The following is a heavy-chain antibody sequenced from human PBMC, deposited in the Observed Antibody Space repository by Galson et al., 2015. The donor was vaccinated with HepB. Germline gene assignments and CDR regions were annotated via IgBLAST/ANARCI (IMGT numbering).Heavy chain of an antibody. Sequence: SVKVSCKASGYTFTSYGISWVRQAPGQGLEWLGGITPIFRTAKYAQKFQGRVTITADESTSTVYMVLSSLRSEDTAVYYCAREGIAAATNPVDYWGQGTLVTVSS. D-gene: IGHD6-13*01. V-gene: IGHV1-69*13. CDR1: GYTFTSYG. J-gene: IGHJ4*02. CDR2: ITPIFRTA. CDR3: AREGIAAATNPVDY.